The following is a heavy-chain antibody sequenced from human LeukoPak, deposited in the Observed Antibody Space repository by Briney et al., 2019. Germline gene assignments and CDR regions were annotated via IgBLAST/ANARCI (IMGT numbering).Heavy chain of an antibody. CDR3: ARVFSSIWFGELLTWFDP. J-gene: IGHJ5*02. Sequence: SETLSLTCAVSGGSISCVGYAWRWTRQPPGKGLEWIGYIFHSGSNYYNPSLKSRVTISVDRSKNQYTLKLSSVTAADTAVYDCARVFSSIWFGELLTWFDPWGQGTLVTVSS. D-gene: IGHD3-10*01. CDR2: IFHSGSN. CDR1: GGSISCVGYA. V-gene: IGHV4-30-2*01.